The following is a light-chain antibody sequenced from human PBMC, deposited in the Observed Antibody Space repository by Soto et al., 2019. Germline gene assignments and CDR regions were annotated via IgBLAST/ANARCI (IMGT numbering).Light chain of an antibody. Sequence: EIVMTQSPATLSVSPGERATLSCRASQNVNSNLAWYQQKPGQAPRLLIYGASTRDTGVPARFSGSGSGTEFTLTISSLQPEDFATYYCQQLNSYPPTFGGGTKVEIK. J-gene: IGKJ4*01. CDR3: QQLNSYPPT. V-gene: IGKV3-15*01. CDR2: GAS. CDR1: QNVNSN.